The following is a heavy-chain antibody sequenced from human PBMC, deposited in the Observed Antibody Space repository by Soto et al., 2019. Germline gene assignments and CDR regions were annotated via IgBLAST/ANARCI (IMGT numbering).Heavy chain of an antibody. Sequence: SETLSLTCTVSGGSISSGGYYWSWIRHHPGKGLEWIGYIYYSGSTYYNPSLKSRVTISVDTSKNQFSLKLSSVTAADTAVYYCARVYYDFWSGSSYNWFDPWGQGTLVTVSS. J-gene: IGHJ5*02. D-gene: IGHD3-3*01. CDR1: GGSISSGGYY. CDR2: IYYSGST. CDR3: ARVYYDFWSGSSYNWFDP. V-gene: IGHV4-31*03.